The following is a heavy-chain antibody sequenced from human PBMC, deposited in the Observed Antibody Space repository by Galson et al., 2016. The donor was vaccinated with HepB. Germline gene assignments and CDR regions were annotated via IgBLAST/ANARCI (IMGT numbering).Heavy chain of an antibody. CDR1: GSTFITYY. D-gene: IGHD4-23*01. CDR2: INAGGVST. V-gene: IGHV1-46*01. J-gene: IGHJ2*01. CDR3: ARALGSNSDWYFDL. Sequence: LVKVSCKASGSTFITYYIHWVRQAPGQGLEWMGVINAGGVSTIYAQKFQGRVTLTRGTPASIVYMELMSLRSDDTAIYYCARALGSNSDWYFDLWGRGTLVSVSS.